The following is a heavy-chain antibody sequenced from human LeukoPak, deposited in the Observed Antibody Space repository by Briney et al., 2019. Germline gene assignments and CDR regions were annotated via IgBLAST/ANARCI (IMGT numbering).Heavy chain of an antibody. D-gene: IGHD6-13*01. CDR2: IYYSGST. V-gene: IGHV4-59*01. Sequence: SETLSLTCTVSGGSISSYYWSWIRQPPGKGLEWIGYIYYSGSTNYNPSLKSRVTISVDTSKNQFSLKLSSVTAADTAVYYCARGRGSSSSYWGQGTLVTVSS. CDR3: ARGRGSSSSY. J-gene: IGHJ4*02. CDR1: GGSISSYY.